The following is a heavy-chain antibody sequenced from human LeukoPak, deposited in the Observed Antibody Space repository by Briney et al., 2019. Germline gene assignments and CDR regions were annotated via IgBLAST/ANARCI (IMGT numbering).Heavy chain of an antibody. J-gene: IGHJ4*02. D-gene: IGHD3-22*01. CDR3: AKRRVVIRVILVGFHKEAYYFDS. Sequence: GGSLRLSCAVSGITLSNYGMSWVRQAPGKGLEWVAGISGSGGSTNYADSVKGRFTISRDNPKNTLYLQLNSLRAEDTAVYFCAKRRVVIRVILVGFHKEAYYFDSWGQGALVTVSS. CDR1: GITLSNYG. V-gene: IGHV3-23*01. CDR2: ISGSGGST.